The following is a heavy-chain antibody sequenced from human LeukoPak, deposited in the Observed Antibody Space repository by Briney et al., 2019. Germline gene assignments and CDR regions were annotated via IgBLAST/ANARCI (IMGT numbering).Heavy chain of an antibody. V-gene: IGHV3-21*06. J-gene: IGHJ4*02. CDR2: ISTGSNHI. CDR1: GFTFSTYN. CDR3: ARRDSGGYCFDY. D-gene: IGHD3-22*01. Sequence: GGSLRLSCAASGFTFSTYNMNWVRQAPGKGLEWVSSISTGSNHIFYADSVKGRFTISRENAKNSLYLQMNSLRAEDTAVYYCARRDSGGYCFDYWGQGTLVTVSS.